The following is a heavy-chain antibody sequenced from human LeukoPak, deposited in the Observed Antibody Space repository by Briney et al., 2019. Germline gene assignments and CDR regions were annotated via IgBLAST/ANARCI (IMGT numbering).Heavy chain of an antibody. CDR1: GYSISSGYY. CDR2: IYHSGNT. Sequence: PSETLSLTCTVSGYSISSGYYWGWIRQPPGKGLEWIGSIYHSGNTYYNPSLKSRVTISVDTSKNQFSLKLSSVTAADTAVYYCARSIEYSSSSWDYWGQGTLVAVSS. V-gene: IGHV4-38-2*02. D-gene: IGHD6-6*01. CDR3: ARSIEYSSSSWDY. J-gene: IGHJ4*02.